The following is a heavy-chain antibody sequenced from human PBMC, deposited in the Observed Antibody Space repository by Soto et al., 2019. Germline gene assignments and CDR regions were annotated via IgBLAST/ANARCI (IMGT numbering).Heavy chain of an antibody. Sequence: GGSLRLSCAASGFTFSDYYMSWIRQAPGKGLEWVSYISSSGSTIYYADSVKGRFTISRDNAKNSLYLQMNSLRAEDTAVYYCASWEYYDYIWGSYRSDAFDYWGQGTLVTVSS. CDR3: ASWEYYDYIWGSYRSDAFDY. V-gene: IGHV3-11*01. CDR1: GFTFSDYY. CDR2: ISSSGSTI. J-gene: IGHJ4*02. D-gene: IGHD3-16*02.